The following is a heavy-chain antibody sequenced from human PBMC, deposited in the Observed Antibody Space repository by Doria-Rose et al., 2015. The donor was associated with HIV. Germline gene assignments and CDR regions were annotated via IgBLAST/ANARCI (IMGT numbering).Heavy chain of an antibody. CDR1: GVSLSSPGMG. CDR3: ARIKSSRWYHKYYFDF. D-gene: IGHD6-13*01. V-gene: IGHV2-26*01. Sequence: QKSGPVLVKPTETLTLTCAVSGVSLSSPGMGVSWIRQPPGKALEWLANIFSDDERSYKPSLKSRLTISRVTSKSQVVLTMTDMDPVDTATYYCARIKSSRWYHKYYFDFWGQGTLVIVSA. J-gene: IGHJ4*02. CDR2: IFSDDER.